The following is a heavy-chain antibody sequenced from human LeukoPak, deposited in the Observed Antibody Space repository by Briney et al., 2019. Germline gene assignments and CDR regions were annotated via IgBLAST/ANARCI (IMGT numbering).Heavy chain of an antibody. CDR1: GYIFTGNY. J-gene: IGHJ4*02. CDR3: ARDLFPPRLATTFGLLHQGQYYFDY. V-gene: IGHV1-2*02. D-gene: IGHD5-12*01. Sequence: GASVKVSCKASGYIFTGNYLHWVRQAPGQGLEWVGWINPNTGFTNYAQKLLGRVTMTRDTSITTAYMELSRLTSDDTGIYYCARDLFPPRLATTFGLLHQGQYYFDYWGQGTLVTVSS. CDR2: INPNTGFT.